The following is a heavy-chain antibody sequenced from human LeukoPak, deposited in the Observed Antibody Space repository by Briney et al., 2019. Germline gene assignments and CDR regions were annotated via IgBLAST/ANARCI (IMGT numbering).Heavy chain of an antibody. CDR3: ARVTGNHYYYYYMDV. Sequence: ASVKVSCKASGYTFTSYYMHWVRQAPGQGLEWMGIINPSGGSTSYAQKFQGRVTMTRDMSTSTVYMELSSLRSEDTAVYYCARVTGNHYYYYYMDVWGKGTTVTVSS. J-gene: IGHJ6*03. V-gene: IGHV1-46*01. D-gene: IGHD1-20*01. CDR1: GYTFTSYY. CDR2: INPSGGST.